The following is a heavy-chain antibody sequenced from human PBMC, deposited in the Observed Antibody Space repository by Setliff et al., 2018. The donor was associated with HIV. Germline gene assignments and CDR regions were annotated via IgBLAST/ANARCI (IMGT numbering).Heavy chain of an antibody. D-gene: IGHD6-19*01. Sequence: GGSLRLSCAASGFTFSSYGMHWVRQAPGKGLEWVAFIRYDGSNKYYADSVKGRFTISRDNSKNTLYLQMNSLRAEDTAVYYCANMQWASNAWYSFDYWGQGALVTVS. V-gene: IGHV3-30*02. CDR3: ANMQWASNAWYSFDY. J-gene: IGHJ4*02. CDR1: GFTFSSYG. CDR2: IRYDGSNK.